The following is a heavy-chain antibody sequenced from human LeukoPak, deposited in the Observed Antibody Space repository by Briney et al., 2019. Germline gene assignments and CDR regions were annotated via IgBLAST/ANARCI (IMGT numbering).Heavy chain of an antibody. CDR1: GFTFSSHW. V-gene: IGHV3-23*01. CDR3: AKDPPRAAWFNAAYTNYGD. J-gene: IGHJ4*02. CDR2: ITSSGGST. Sequence: GGSLRLSCAASGFTFSSHWMHWVRQAPGKGLEWVSGITSSGGSTYYADSVRGRFTISRDNSKNTLYLQMNSLRVEDTAVYYCAKDPPRAAWFNAAYTNYGDWGLGTLVTVSS. D-gene: IGHD4/OR15-4a*01.